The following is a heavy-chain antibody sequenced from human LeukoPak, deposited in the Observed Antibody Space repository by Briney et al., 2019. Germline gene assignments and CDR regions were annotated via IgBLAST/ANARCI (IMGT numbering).Heavy chain of an antibody. CDR3: ARNVSSGFFND. CDR1: GQSIFNSHY. J-gene: IGHJ1*01. Sequence: PSETLSLTCSVSGQSIFNSHYWGGSRPPPGKGVGGIGSIHHSGSRFESGSTHYNPSLRGRVTVSADTSKNQFSLTLTSVTAADTAVYFCARNVSSGFFNDWGQGTLVIVSS. CDR2: IHHSGSRFESGST. D-gene: IGHD3-22*01. V-gene: IGHV4-38-2*02.